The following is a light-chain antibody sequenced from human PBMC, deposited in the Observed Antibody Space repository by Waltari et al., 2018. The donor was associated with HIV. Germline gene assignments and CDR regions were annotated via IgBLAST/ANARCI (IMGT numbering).Light chain of an antibody. CDR3: AAWDDSLNGYV. Sequence: QSVLTQPPSVSEAPRQRVTISCSGRNSNIGNNAVNWYQHLPGKAPKLLLYYDNLWPSGVSDRFSGSKSGTSASLAISGLQSEDEADYYCAAWDDSLNGYVFGTGTKVTVL. CDR1: NSNIGNNA. J-gene: IGLJ1*01. CDR2: YDN. V-gene: IGLV1-36*01.